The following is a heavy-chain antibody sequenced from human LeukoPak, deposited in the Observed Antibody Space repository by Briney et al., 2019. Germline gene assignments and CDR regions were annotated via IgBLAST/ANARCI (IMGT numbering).Heavy chain of an antibody. D-gene: IGHD2-21*02. CDR3: ARAVTANILGAFDI. V-gene: IGHV1-69*06. CDR1: GDTFNFYA. CDR2: IIPMFGTT. J-gene: IGHJ3*02. Sequence: GASVKVSCRASGDTFNFYAITWVRQAPVQGLEWMGGIIPMFGTTNYAQKFQGRVTIAADKSTSTAYMEVSSLRSEDTAVYFCARAVTANILGAFDIWGQGTMVTVSS.